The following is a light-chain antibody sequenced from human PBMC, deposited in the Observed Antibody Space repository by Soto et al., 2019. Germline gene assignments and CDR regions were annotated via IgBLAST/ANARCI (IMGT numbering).Light chain of an antibody. CDR1: QSVSSN. J-gene: IGKJ4*01. CDR2: GAS. V-gene: IGKV3-15*01. CDR3: QQYNNWPPHT. Sequence: EIVMTQSPAPLSVSPGARATLSCRASQSVSSNLAWYQQKPGQAPRLLIYGASTRTTGIPARFSGSGSGTEVTLTISSLRSEDFAVYYWQQYNNWPPHTFGGGTKVEIK.